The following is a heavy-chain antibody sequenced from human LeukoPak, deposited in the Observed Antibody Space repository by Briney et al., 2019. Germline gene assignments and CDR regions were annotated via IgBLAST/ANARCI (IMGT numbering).Heavy chain of an antibody. D-gene: IGHD3-22*01. J-gene: IGHJ4*02. CDR1: GGSISSYY. V-gene: IGHV4-59*08. CDR2: IYYSGST. CDR3: ARHSYYYDSSGYYLYYFDY. Sequence: PSETLSLTCTVSGGSISSYYWSWIRQPPGKGLEWIGYIYYSGSTNYNPSLKSRVTFSVDTSKNQFSLKLSSVTAADTAVYYCARHSYYYDSSGYYLYYFDYWGQGSLVTVSS.